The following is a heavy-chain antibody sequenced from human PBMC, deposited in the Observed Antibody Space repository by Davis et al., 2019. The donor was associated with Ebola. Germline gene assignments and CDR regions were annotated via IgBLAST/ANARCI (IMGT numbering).Heavy chain of an antibody. V-gene: IGHV1-46*01. CDR1: GYTFTDCY. J-gene: IGHJ5*02. CDR3: AGRLWLGESNAINNWFDP. Sequence: ASVTVSCKAFGYTFTDCYIHWVRQALGQGLEWMGIVNPAGGSTRYAQKFQGRVRITRDTSTKTAYMELSSLTSEDTATYYCAGRLWLGESNAINNWFDPWGQGTLVTVSS. CDR2: VNPAGGST. D-gene: IGHD3-10*01.